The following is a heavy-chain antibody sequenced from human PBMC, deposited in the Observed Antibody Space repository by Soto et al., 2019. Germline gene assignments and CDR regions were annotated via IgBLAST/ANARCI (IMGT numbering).Heavy chain of an antibody. D-gene: IGHD1-20*01. CDR1: GFTFSSYS. V-gene: IGHV3-21*01. CDR3: AREPNWNDGALPIDF. J-gene: IGHJ4*02. Sequence: EVQLVESGGGLVKPGGSLRLSCAASGFTFSSYSMTWVRQAPGKGLEWVSSISSSSSYIYYADSVKGRFTISRDNAKNSLYLQMNSLRAEDTAVYFRAREPNWNDGALPIDFWGQGTLVTVSS. CDR2: ISSSSSYI.